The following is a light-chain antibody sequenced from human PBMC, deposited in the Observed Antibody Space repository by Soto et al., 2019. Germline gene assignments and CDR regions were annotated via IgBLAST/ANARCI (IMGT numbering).Light chain of an antibody. Sequence: ELVLTQSPGTLSLSPGESATLSCRASRDVSTNLAWFQQKPGQTPRLVLYGASKRATGIPARFSGSGSGTHFTLTISSLQSEDFGVYYCQHYNNWPPYSFGQGTKVEIK. V-gene: IGKV3-15*01. J-gene: IGKJ2*03. CDR2: GAS. CDR3: QHYNNWPPYS. CDR1: RDVSTN.